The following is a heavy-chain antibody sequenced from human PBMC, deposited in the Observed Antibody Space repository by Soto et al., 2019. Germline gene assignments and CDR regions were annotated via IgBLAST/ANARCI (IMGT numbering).Heavy chain of an antibody. CDR1: GGSISSYY. Sequence: PSETLSLTCTVSGGSISSYYWSWIRQPPGKGLEWIGYIYYSGSTNYNPSLERRVTMSVDTSKNQFSLKLSSVTAADTAVYYCARDRRDAYHQHDYWGQGILVTVS. V-gene: IGHV4-59*01. CDR2: IYYSGST. CDR3: ARDRRDAYHQHDY. D-gene: IGHD2-2*01. J-gene: IGHJ4*02.